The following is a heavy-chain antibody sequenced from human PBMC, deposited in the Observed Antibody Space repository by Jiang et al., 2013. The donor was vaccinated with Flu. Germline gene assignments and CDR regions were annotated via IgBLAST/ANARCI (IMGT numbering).Heavy chain of an antibody. CDR1: GASVSRGPYY. V-gene: IGHV4-61*02. J-gene: IGHJ4*02. D-gene: IGHD3-10*01. CDR3: ARAPNGASGSVPLHYFDY. CDR2: IHTSGNT. Sequence: PGLVKPSQTLSLRCTVSGASVSRGPYYWTWIRQSAGKGLEWIGRIHTSGNTDYNASLESRVTVSLDRAQNQFSLKLNSVTAADTAVCYCARAPNGASGSVPLHYFDYWGRGALVTVSS.